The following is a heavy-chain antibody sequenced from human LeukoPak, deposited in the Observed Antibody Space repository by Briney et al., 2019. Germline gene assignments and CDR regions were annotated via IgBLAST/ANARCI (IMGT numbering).Heavy chain of an antibody. CDR2: IGGSSRTI. V-gene: IGHV3-48*01. J-gene: IGHJ4*02. Sequence: SGGSLRLSCAASGFAFSTYTMNWVRQAPGKGLEWVSCIGGSSRTIYYADSVKGRFTISRDNAKNSLYLQMNSLRAEDTAVYYCARESSGWLQLFDYWGQGTLVTVSS. D-gene: IGHD5-24*01. CDR1: GFAFSTYT. CDR3: ARESSGWLQLFDY.